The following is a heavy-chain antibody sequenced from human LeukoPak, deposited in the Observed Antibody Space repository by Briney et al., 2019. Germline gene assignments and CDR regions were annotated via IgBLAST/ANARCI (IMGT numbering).Heavy chain of an antibody. D-gene: IGHD3-10*01. Sequence: SQTLSLTRTVSGGSISSGDYYWSWIRQPPGKGLEWIGYIYYSGSTYYNPSLKSRVTISVDTSKNQFSLKLSSVTAADTAVYYCARVFHGSGSYYFDYWGQGTLVTVSS. CDR2: IYYSGST. CDR1: GGSISSGDYY. J-gene: IGHJ4*02. V-gene: IGHV4-30-4*01. CDR3: ARVFHGSGSYYFDY.